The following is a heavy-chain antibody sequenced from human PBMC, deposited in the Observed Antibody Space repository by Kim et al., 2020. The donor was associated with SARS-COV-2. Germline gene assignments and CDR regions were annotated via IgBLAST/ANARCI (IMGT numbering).Heavy chain of an antibody. J-gene: IGHJ4*02. CDR3: ARQPQWLVAGYFDY. Sequence: SETLSLTCTVSGGSISSSSYYWGWIRQPPGKGLEWIGSIYYSGSTYYNPSLKSRVTISVDTSKNQFSLKLSSVTAADTAVYYCARQPQWLVAGYFDYWGQGTLVTVSS. V-gene: IGHV4-39*01. CDR1: GGSISSSSYY. CDR2: IYYSGST. D-gene: IGHD6-19*01.